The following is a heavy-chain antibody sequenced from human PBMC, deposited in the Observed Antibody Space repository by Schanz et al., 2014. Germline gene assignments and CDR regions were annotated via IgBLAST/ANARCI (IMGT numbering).Heavy chain of an antibody. V-gene: IGHV3-33*01. J-gene: IGHJ6*03. CDR3: ARESGGQNDLDTEPHKYTYMDV. D-gene: IGHD1-1*01. Sequence: QVQLVESGGGVVQPGRSLRLSCATSGLNFDYYGMNWVRQAPGKGLEWVAVIRYDGRNKNFVESVKGRFTISRDNSNNTVYLQMNTLRAEDTAVYFCARESGGQNDLDTEPHKYTYMDVWGKGTTVTVSS. CDR2: IRYDGRNK. CDR1: GLNFDYYG.